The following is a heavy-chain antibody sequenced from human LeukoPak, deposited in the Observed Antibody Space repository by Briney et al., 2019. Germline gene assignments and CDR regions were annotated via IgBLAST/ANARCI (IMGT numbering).Heavy chain of an antibody. D-gene: IGHD3-22*01. CDR2: IYTSGST. V-gene: IGHV4-4*07. J-gene: IGHJ4*02. CDR1: GGSISSYY. Sequence: SETLSLTCTFSGGSISSYYWSWIRQPAGKGLEWIGRIYTSGSTNYNPSLKSRVTISVDTSKNQFSLKLSSVTAADTAVYYCARLFSSSGYYGGGYYFDYWGQGTLVTVSS. CDR3: ARLFSSSGYYGGGYYFDY.